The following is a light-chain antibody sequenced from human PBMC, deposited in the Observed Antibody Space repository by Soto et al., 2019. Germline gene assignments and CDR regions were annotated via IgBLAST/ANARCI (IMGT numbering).Light chain of an antibody. J-gene: IGLJ3*02. CDR3: QTWGTGIRV. CDR1: SGHSTYA. Sequence: QLVLTQSPSASASLGPSVKLTCTRSSGHSTYAIAWYQQRPEKGPGYLMKLNSDGSHRKGDAIPYRFSGSSSGAERYLTSSSLQSEDEAYYYCQTWGTGIRVFGGGTKVTVL. CDR2: LNSDGSH. V-gene: IGLV4-69*01.